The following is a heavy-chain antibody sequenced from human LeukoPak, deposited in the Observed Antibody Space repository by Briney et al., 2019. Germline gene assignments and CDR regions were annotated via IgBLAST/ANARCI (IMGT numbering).Heavy chain of an antibody. CDR3: ARDLDGYRSGNGA. J-gene: IGHJ5*02. D-gene: IGHD5-12*01. V-gene: IGHV3-74*01. CDR2: INTDGSST. Sequence: PGGSLRLSCAASGFTFSNYWMHWVRQAPGKGLLWVSRINTDGSSTGYADSVKGRFTISRDNAKNTLYLQMNSLRAEDTSVYYCARDLDGYRSGNGAWGQGTLVTVSS. CDR1: GFTFSNYW.